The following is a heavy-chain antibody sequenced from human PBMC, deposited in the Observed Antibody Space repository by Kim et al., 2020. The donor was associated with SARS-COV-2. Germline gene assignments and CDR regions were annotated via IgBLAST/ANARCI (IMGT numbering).Heavy chain of an antibody. D-gene: IGHD2-15*01. J-gene: IGHJ3*02. Sequence: GGSLRLSCAASGFTFSDYYMSWIRQAPGKGLEWVSYISSSGSTIYYADSVKGRFTISRDNAKNSLYLQMNSLRAEDTAVYYCARYCSGGSCYHAFDIWGQGTMVTVSS. CDR1: GFTFSDYY. CDR3: ARYCSGGSCYHAFDI. V-gene: IGHV3-11*04. CDR2: ISSSGSTI.